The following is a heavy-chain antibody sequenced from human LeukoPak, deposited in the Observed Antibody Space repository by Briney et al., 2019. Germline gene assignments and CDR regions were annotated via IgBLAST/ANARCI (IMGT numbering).Heavy chain of an antibody. CDR3: ARHRIAVAGENFDY. J-gene: IGHJ4*02. CDR1: GVSVSSVTYY. D-gene: IGHD6-19*01. V-gene: IGHV4-39*01. Sequence: SETLSLTCTVSGVSVSSVTYYWGWIRQPPGRGLEWIGTLNSGGNTYYNPFLRSRVTMSADTSKNRFSLKLSSVTAADSAVYYCARHRIAVAGENFDYWGRGTLVTVSS. CDR2: LNSGGNT.